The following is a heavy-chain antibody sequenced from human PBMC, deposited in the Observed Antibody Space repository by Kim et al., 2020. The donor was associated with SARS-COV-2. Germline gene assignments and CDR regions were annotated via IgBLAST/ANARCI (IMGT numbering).Heavy chain of an antibody. Sequence: GGSLRLSCVASEFTFSTFAMHWVRQAPGKGLEWVAGISYNGEETYYVDSVKGRFTISRVNSQNTLDLYTNSLRTEDTAKYYCAKYPGMSGYYGPFDHWGQGTLVTVSS. CDR3: AKYPGMSGYYGPFDH. CDR1: EFTFSTFA. J-gene: IGHJ4*02. CDR2: ISYNGEET. V-gene: IGHV3-30*18. D-gene: IGHD3-22*01.